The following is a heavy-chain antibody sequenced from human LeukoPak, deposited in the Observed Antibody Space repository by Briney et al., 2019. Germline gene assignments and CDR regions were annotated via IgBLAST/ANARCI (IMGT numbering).Heavy chain of an antibody. V-gene: IGHV3-33*08. CDR2: IWYDGSNK. J-gene: IGHJ4*02. CDR1: GFTFSSYA. CDR3: ARFNERVRGVIISLDY. D-gene: IGHD3-10*01. Sequence: PGRSLRLSCAASGFTFSSYAMHWVRQAPGKGLEWVAVIWYDGSNKYYADSVKGRFTISRDNSKNTLYLQMNSLRAEDTAVYYCARFNERVRGVIISLDYWGQGTLVTVSS.